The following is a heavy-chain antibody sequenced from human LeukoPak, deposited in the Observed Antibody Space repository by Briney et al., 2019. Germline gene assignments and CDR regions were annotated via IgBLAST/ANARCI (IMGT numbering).Heavy chain of an antibody. CDR3: ARAGTRGYCSSTSCYERY. CDR1: GFTFSSYS. D-gene: IGHD2-2*01. CDR2: INSSSSYI. V-gene: IGHV3-21*01. Sequence: PGGSLRLSCVASGFTFSSYSMNWVRQAPGKGLEWVSSINSSSSYIYYADSVKGRFTISRDNAKNSLYLQMNSLRAEDTAVYYCARAGTRGYCSSTSCYERYWGQGTLVTVSS. J-gene: IGHJ4*02.